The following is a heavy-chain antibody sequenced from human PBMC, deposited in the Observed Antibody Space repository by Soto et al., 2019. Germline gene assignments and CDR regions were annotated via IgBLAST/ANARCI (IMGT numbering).Heavy chain of an antibody. J-gene: IGHJ4*02. CDR1: DLSFSSAW. V-gene: IGHV3-15*07. D-gene: IGHD2-8*02. CDR3: TTDLFQCGVYTWNCY. Sequence: GGSLRLSCAVPDLSFSSAWMNWVRQAPGKGLEWVGRIKNNALGGTTDYAAPVKGRFTISRDDAKNTLYLQMNSLKNEDTGDYYCTTDLFQCGVYTWNCYWGQGTLVTVSS. CDR2: IKNNALGGTT.